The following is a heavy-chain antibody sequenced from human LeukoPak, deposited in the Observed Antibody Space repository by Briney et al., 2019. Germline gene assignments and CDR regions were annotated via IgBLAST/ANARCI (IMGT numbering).Heavy chain of an antibody. CDR1: GGSISSSNW. J-gene: IGHJ4*02. CDR3: ARGSRYCSSTSCYADFDY. V-gene: IGHV4-4*02. Sequence: SETLSLTCAVSGGSISSSNWWSLVRQPPGKGLEWLGEIYYGGSTNYNTSLKSRVTISVDKSKNQISLNLNSVTAADTAVYYCARGSRYCSSTSCYADFDYWGQGTLVTVSS. D-gene: IGHD2-2*01. CDR2: IYYGGST.